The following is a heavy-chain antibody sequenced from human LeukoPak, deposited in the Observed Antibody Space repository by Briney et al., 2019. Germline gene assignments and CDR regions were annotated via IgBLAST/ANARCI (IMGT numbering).Heavy chain of an antibody. J-gene: IGHJ6*03. CDR3: ARHRGGVAVAGMDV. V-gene: IGHV4-4*09. Sequence: SETLSLNCTVSGGSISNYYWSWIRQPPGKGLEWIGYIYTSGSPNYSPSLKSRVTISVDTSKNQFSLKLSSVTAADTAVYYCARHRGGVAVAGMDVWGKGTTVTVSS. CDR1: GGSISNYY. D-gene: IGHD6-19*01. CDR2: IYTSGSP.